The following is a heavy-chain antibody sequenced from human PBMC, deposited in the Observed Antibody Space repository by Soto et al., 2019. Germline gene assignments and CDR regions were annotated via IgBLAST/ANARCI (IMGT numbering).Heavy chain of an antibody. Sequence: PSETLSLTCTVSGGSISSYYWNWIRQPAGMGLEWIGRFYTSGSTNYNPSLKSRVTISRDNAKNSLFLQLNSLRAEDTAIYYCAKVAYGDGLAYWGQGTLVTVSS. CDR2: FYTSGST. D-gene: IGHD4-17*01. CDR1: GGSISSYY. J-gene: IGHJ4*02. CDR3: AKVAYGDGLAY. V-gene: IGHV4-4*07.